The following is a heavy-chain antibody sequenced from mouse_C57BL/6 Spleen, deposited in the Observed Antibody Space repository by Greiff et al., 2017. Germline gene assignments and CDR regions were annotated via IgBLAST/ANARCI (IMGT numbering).Heavy chain of an antibody. CDR2: INPNNGGT. CDR3: ARGGYYFDY. V-gene: IGHV1-26*01. Sequence: EVQLQQSGPELVKPGASVKISCKASGYTFTDYYMNWVKQSHGKSLEWIGDINPNNGGTSYNQKFKGTATLTVEKSSSTAYMELRSLTSEDSAVYYCARGGYYFDYWGQGTTLTVSS. J-gene: IGHJ2*01. CDR1: GYTFTDYY.